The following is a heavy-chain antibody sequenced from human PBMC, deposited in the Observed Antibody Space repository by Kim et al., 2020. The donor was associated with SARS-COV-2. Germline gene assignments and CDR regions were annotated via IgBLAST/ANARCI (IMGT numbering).Heavy chain of an antibody. Sequence: GGSLRLSCAASGFTFSSYAMHWVRQAPGKGLEWVAVITYDGSNKYYADSVKGRFTISRDNSKNTLYLQMNSLRAEDTAVYFCARENDAFDIWGQGTMVTVSS. CDR3: ARENDAFDI. CDR2: ITYDGSNK. CDR1: GFTFSSYA. V-gene: IGHV3-30-3*01. J-gene: IGHJ3*02.